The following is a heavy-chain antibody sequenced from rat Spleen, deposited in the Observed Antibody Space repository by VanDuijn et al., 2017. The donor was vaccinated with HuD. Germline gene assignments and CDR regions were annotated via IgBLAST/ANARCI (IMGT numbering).Heavy chain of an antibody. Sequence: EVQLVESGGGFVQPGRSMKLSCAASGFTLSNFYMAWVRQAPTKGLEWVASISTGGGNTHYRDSVKGRFTISRDNAKSTLYLQMDSLRSEDTATYYCALRYYGYTYDWFAYWGQGTLVTVSS. CDR1: GFTLSNFY. J-gene: IGHJ3*01. V-gene: IGHV5-25*01. D-gene: IGHD1-9*01. CDR2: ISTGGGNT. CDR3: ALRYYGYTYDWFAY.